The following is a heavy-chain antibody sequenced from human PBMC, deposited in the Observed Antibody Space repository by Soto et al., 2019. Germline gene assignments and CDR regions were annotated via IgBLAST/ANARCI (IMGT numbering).Heavy chain of an antibody. CDR3: ARTDKSWYLSY. D-gene: IGHD6-13*01. CDR1: GGSISSSSYY. V-gene: IGHV4-39*01. Sequence: PSETLSLTCTVSGGSISSSSYYWGWIRQPPGKGLEWIGSIYYSGSTYYNPSLKSRVTISVDTSKNQFSLKLSSVTAADTAVYYCARTDKSWYLSYWGQGTLVTVSS. J-gene: IGHJ4*02. CDR2: IYYSGST.